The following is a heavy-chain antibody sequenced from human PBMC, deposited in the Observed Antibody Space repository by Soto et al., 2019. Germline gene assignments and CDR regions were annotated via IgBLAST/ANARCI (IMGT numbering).Heavy chain of an antibody. J-gene: IGHJ6*02. D-gene: IGHD5-18*01. CDR1: GYTFTSYA. V-gene: IGHV1-3*01. CDR2: INAGNGNT. CDR3: ARARSTAMAVYYYYGMDV. Sequence: GASVKVSCKASGYTFTSYAMHWVRQAPGQRLEWMGWINAGNGNTKYSQKFQGRVTITRDTSASTAYMELSSLRSEDTAVYYCARARSTAMAVYYYYGMDVWGQGTTVTVSS.